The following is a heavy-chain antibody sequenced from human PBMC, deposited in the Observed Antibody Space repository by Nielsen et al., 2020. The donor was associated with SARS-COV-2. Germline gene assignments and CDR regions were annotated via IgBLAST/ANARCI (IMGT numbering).Heavy chain of an antibody. V-gene: IGHV1-2*06. Sequence: ASVKVSCKASGYTFTGYYMHWVRQAPGQGLEWMGRINPNSGGTNYAQKFQGRVTMTRDTSISTAYMELSRLRSDDTAVYYCARVRSISLNWSDPWGQGTLVTVSS. D-gene: IGHD3-9*01. CDR2: INPNSGGT. CDR1: GYTFTGYY. CDR3: ARVRSISLNWSDP. J-gene: IGHJ5*02.